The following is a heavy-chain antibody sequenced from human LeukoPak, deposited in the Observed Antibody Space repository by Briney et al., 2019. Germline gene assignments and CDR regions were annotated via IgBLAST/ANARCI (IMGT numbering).Heavy chain of an antibody. D-gene: IGHD1-26*01. V-gene: IGHV3-7*01. Sequence: GGSLRLSCIASEFIFSNYWMTWDRQSPGKGLEWVANIKQDATEIYYADSVKGRLTISRDNARKSLFLQMNILRVEDTALYYCARLNWDDGEVSGFDQWGQGILVTVSS. J-gene: IGHJ5*02. CDR1: EFIFSNYW. CDR2: IKQDATEI. CDR3: ARLNWDDGEVSGFDQ.